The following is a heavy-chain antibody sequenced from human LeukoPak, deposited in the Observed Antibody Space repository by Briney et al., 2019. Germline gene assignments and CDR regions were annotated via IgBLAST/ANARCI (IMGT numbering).Heavy chain of an antibody. CDR2: ISYDGSNK. D-gene: IGHD6-19*01. Sequence: GGSLRLSCAASGFTFSSYAMHWVRQAPGKGLEWVAVISYDGSNKYYADSVKGRFTISRDNSKNTLYLQMNSLRSEDTAVYYCARYDPGSSGWHFDYWGQGTLVTVSS. V-gene: IGHV3-30-3*01. J-gene: IGHJ4*02. CDR3: ARYDPGSSGWHFDY. CDR1: GFTFSSYA.